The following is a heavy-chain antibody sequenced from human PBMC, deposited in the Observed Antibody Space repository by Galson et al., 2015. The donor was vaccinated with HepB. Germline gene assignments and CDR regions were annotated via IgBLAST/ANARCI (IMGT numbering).Heavy chain of an antibody. CDR2: LYSGGST. CDR3: ARDRRARGPTGLTVYFDL. CDR1: GFTFSSYS. J-gene: IGHJ2*01. D-gene: IGHD3/OR15-3a*01. V-gene: IGHV3-66*01. Sequence: SLRLSCAASGFTFSSYSMNWVRQAPGKGLEWVSVLYSGGSTSYADSVKGRFTISRDNAKNSLYLQMNSLRAEGTAVYYCARDRRARGPTGLTVYFDLWGRGTLVTVSS.